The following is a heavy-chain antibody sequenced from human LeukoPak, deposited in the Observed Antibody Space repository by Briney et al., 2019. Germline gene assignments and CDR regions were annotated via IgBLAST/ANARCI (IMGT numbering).Heavy chain of an antibody. D-gene: IGHD5-18*01. CDR2: ISDNEGRT. CDR3: ARHDSFIPY. Sequence: GGSLRLSCAASGFTFNYYAMSWVRQAPGKGLVWVSGISDNEGRTYYTDSVKGRFTISRDNAKNTVYLQMHNLRADDTAVYFCARHDSFIPYWGQGTLVTVSS. V-gene: IGHV3-23*01. CDR1: GFTFNYYA. J-gene: IGHJ4*02.